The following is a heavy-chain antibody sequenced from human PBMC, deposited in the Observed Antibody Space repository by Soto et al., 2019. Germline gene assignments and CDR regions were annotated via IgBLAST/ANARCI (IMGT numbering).Heavy chain of an antibody. CDR2: ISSSSSYI. CDR3: ARDLHYYDSSGYYPFNDY. Sequence: GGSLRLSCAASGFTFSSYSMNWVRQAPGKGLEWVSSISSSSSYIYYADSVKGRFTISRDNAKNSLYLQMNSLRAEDTAVYYCARDLHYYDSSGYYPFNDYWGQGTLVTVSS. D-gene: IGHD3-22*01. V-gene: IGHV3-21*01. CDR1: GFTFSSYS. J-gene: IGHJ4*02.